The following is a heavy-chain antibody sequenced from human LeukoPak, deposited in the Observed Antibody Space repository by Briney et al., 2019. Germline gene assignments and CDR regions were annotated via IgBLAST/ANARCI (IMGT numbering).Heavy chain of an antibody. Sequence: GGSLRLSCAASGFTFSSYAMSWVRQAPGKGLEWVSAISGSGGSTYYADSVKGRFTISRDNSKNTLYLQMNSLRAEDTAVYYYAKDAERVVPAAILLSIDYWGQGTLVTVSS. V-gene: IGHV3-23*01. J-gene: IGHJ4*02. CDR1: GFTFSSYA. CDR2: ISGSGGST. D-gene: IGHD2-2*01. CDR3: AKDAERVVPAAILLSIDY.